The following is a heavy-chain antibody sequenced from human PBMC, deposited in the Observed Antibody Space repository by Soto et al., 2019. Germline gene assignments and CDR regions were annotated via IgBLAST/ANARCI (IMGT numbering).Heavy chain of an antibody. CDR2: SSATGAGT. CDR1: GFTFSSYG. CDR3: AKDRRAGGNYGFYSDF. Sequence: PGGSLRLSCAASGFTFSSYGMTWVRQAPGKGLEWVSFSSATGAGTYYADSVKGRFTISRDNSKNTLYLQMTSLRADDTAVYYCAKDRRAGGNYGFYSDFWGQVALVTVS. J-gene: IGHJ4*02. D-gene: IGHD1-7*01. V-gene: IGHV3-23*01.